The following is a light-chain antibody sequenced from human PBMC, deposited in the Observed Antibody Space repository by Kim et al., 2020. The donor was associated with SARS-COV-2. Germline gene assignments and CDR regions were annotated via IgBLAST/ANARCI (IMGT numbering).Light chain of an antibody. V-gene: IGLV1-44*01. CDR1: SSNIGSTT. CDR2: SNN. J-gene: IGLJ3*02. CDR3: AAWDVSLNGWV. Sequence: QSVLTQPPSASGTPGQWVTISCSGSSSNIGSTTVNWYQQLPGTAPKLLIYSNNQRPSGVPDRFSGSKSGTSASLAISGLQSEDEADYYCAAWDVSLNGWVFGEGTQLTVL.